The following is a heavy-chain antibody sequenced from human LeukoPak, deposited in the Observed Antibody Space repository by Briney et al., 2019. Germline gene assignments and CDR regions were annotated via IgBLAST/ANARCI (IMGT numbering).Heavy chain of an antibody. CDR3: ATDLSRSFWYLDL. V-gene: IGHV3-48*03. CDR2: ISSTSITM. CDR1: GFSFTGYE. D-gene: IGHD3-3*01. J-gene: IGHJ2*01. Sequence: HPGGSLRLSCAAAGFSFTGYEVKWVRQAPGKGLEWVSYISSTSITMYYADSVKGRFTISRDNAKNSLYLQMNSLRGEDTAVYYGATDLSRSFWYLDLWGRGTLVTASS.